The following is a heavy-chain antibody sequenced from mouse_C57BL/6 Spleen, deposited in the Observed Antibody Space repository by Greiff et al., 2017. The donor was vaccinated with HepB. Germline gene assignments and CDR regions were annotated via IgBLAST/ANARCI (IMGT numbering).Heavy chain of an antibody. CDR1: GYTFTSYW. Sequence: VQLQQPGAELVKPGASVKMSCKASGYTFTSYWITWVKQRPGQGLEWIGDIYPGSGSTNYNEKFKSKATLTVDTSSSTAYMQLSSLTSEDSAVYYCASYLYCGSSYVYLDVWGKGTTVTVSS. CDR3: ASYLYCGSSYVYLDV. D-gene: IGHD1-1*01. CDR2: IYPGSGST. V-gene: IGHV1-55*01. J-gene: IGHJ1*03.